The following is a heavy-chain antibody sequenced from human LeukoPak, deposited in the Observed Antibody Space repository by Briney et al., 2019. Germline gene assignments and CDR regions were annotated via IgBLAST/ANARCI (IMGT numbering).Heavy chain of an antibody. CDR3: TVIADIVVVPAAMGSNWFDP. J-gene: IGHJ5*02. D-gene: IGHD2-2*01. Sequence: PSETLSLTCAVYGGSFSGYYWSWIRQPPGKGLEWVGEINHSGSTNYNPYLKSRVTISVDTSKNQFSLKLSSVTAADTAVYYCTVIADIVVVPAAMGSNWFDPWGQGTLVTVSS. CDR2: INHSGST. CDR1: GGSFSGYY. V-gene: IGHV4-34*01.